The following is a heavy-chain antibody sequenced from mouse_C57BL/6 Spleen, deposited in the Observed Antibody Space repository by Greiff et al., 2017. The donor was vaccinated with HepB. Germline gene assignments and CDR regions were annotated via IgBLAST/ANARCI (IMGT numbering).Heavy chain of an antibody. CDR1: GFTFSSYA. J-gene: IGHJ1*03. V-gene: IGHV5-4*03. CDR3: ARGGPGSSYGDWYFDV. CDR2: ISDGGSYT. D-gene: IGHD1-1*01. Sequence: EVKLMESGGGLVKPGGSLKLSCAASGFTFSSYAMSWVRQTPEKRLEWVATISDGGSYTYYPDNVKGRFTISRDNAKNNLYLQMSHLKSEDTAMYYCARGGPGSSYGDWYFDVWGTGTTVTVSS.